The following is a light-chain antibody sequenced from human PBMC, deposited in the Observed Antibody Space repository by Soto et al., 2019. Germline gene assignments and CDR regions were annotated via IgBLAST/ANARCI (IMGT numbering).Light chain of an antibody. J-gene: IGLJ3*02. CDR1: NSNIGSHL. V-gene: IGLV1-44*01. Sequence: QSVLTQPPSVSGTPGQRVTISCSGSNSNIGSHLVNWYQQVPGTAPRLLIYTNNQRPSGVPDRFSDSKSGTSASLAISGLQAEDEADYYCATSDGSLKSLVFGGGTKVTVL. CDR2: TNN. CDR3: ATSDGSLKSLV.